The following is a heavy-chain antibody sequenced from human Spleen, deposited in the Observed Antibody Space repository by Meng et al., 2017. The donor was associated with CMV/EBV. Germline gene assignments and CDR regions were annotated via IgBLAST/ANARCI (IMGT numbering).Heavy chain of an antibody. J-gene: IGHJ4*02. CDR1: FTFSSYA. D-gene: IGHD6-19*01. V-gene: IGHV3-30*04. CDR3: ARGDSSGWYRRYYFDY. CDR2: ISYDGSNK. Sequence: FTFSSYAMHWVRQAPGKGLEWVAVISYDGSNKYYADFVKGRFTISRDTSKNTLYLQMNSLRAEDTAVYYCARGDSSGWYRRYYFDYWGQGTLVTVSS.